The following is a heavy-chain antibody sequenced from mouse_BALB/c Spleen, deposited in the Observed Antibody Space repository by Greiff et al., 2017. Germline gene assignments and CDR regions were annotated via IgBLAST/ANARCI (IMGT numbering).Heavy chain of an antibody. CDR3: ARHYYDYPYFDV. J-gene: IGHJ1*01. CDR1: GFTFTDYY. CDR2: IRNKANGYTT. Sequence: EVQLVESGGGLVQPGGSLRLSCATSGFTFTDYYMSWVRQPPGKALEWLGFIRNKANGYTTEYSASVKGRFTISRDNSQSILYLQMNTLRAEDSATYYCARHYYDYPYFDVWGAGTTVTVSS. D-gene: IGHD1-2*01. V-gene: IGHV7-3*02.